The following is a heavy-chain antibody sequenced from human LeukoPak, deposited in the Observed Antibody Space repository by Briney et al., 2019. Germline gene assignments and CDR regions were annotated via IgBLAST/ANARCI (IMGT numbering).Heavy chain of an antibody. CDR1: GGSFSGYY. J-gene: IGHJ4*02. Sequence: SETLSLTCAVYGGSFSGYYWSWIRQPPGKGLEWIGEINHSGSTNYNPSLKSRVTISVDTPKNQFSLKLSSVTAADTAVYYCARGPDYYDSSGYLDYWGQGTLVTVSS. CDR2: INHSGST. V-gene: IGHV4-34*01. CDR3: ARGPDYYDSSGYLDY. D-gene: IGHD3-22*01.